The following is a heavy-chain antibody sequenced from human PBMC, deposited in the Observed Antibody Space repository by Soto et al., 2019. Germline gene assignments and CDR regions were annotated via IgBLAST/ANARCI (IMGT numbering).Heavy chain of an antibody. V-gene: IGHV3-74*01. J-gene: IGHJ3*02. CDR2: INTDGSTT. D-gene: IGHD3-22*01. Sequence: GGPLRVSCAASGFTFSNYWMHWVLKTPEKGLVWVSHINTDGSTTTYADSLKGRFIISRDNAKNSLYLQMSSLRAEDTAVYYCTRGDYYDTNGPFSDAFDIWGQGTMVTVSS. CDR1: GFTFSNYW. CDR3: TRGDYYDTNGPFSDAFDI.